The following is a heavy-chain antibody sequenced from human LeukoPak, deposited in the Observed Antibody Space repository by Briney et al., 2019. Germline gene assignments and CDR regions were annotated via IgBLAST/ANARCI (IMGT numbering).Heavy chain of an antibody. V-gene: IGHV4-59*08. CDR2: IYYSGGT. CDR3: ARLRVSLAAAGGNFDY. CDR1: GGSISSYY. Sequence: PSETLSLTCTVSGGSISSYYWSWIRQPPGKGLEWIGYIYYSGGTNYNPSLKSRVTISVDTSKNQFSLKLSSVTAADTAVYYCARLRVSLAAAGGNFDYWGQGTLVTVSS. J-gene: IGHJ4*02. D-gene: IGHD6-13*01.